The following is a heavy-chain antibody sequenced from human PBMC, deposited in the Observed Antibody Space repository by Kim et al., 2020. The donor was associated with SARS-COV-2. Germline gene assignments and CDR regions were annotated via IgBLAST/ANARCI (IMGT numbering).Heavy chain of an antibody. CDR3: ARDYAGYFKGLDV. CDR2: IWYDGGNK. V-gene: IGHV3-33*01. Sequence: GGSLRLSCAASGFAMSSYGMHWVRQAPGKGLEWVSLIWYDGGNKYYVDSVKGRFTISRDNSKNTLYLQMNSLRAGDTAVYYCARDYAGYFKGLDVWGQGTTVTVS. J-gene: IGHJ6*02. D-gene: IGHD3-9*01. CDR1: GFAMSSYG.